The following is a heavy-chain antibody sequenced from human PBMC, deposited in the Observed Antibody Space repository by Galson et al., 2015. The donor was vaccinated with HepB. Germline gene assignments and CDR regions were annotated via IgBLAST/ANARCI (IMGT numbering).Heavy chain of an antibody. CDR3: AHRLAYNGAWNFGSFDF. D-gene: IGHD1-7*01. Sequence: PALVKPTQTLTLTCTFSGFSLTTTQVGVGWVRQPPGKALEWLALVYWDDDKRYNPPLRNRLTIAKDTSKNQVVLTVTNVDPVDTSTYYCAHRLAYNGAWNFGSFDFWGQGTLVTVSS. V-gene: IGHV2-5*02. CDR2: VYWDDDK. CDR1: GFSLTTTQVG. J-gene: IGHJ4*02.